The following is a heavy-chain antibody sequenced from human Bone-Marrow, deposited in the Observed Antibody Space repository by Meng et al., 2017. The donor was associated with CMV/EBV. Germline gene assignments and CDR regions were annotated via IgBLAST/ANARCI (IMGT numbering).Heavy chain of an antibody. CDR2: INPNSGGT. D-gene: IGHD3-22*01. Sequence: ASVKVSCKASGYTFTGYYMHWVRQAPGQGLEWMGWINPNSGGTNYAQKFQGRVTMTRDTSISTAYMELSRLRSDDTAVYYCARDRQYYYDRSGFYFNYWGQGTLVTVSS. CDR3: ARDRQYYYDRSGFYFNY. V-gene: IGHV1-2*02. CDR1: GYTFTGYY. J-gene: IGHJ4*02.